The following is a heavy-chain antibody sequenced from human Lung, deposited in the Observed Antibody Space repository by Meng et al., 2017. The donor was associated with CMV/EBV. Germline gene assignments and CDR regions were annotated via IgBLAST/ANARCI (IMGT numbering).Heavy chain of an antibody. CDR2: ISSSSSTI. CDR3: AKDRRRWNDVGNYFAY. V-gene: IGHV3-48*04. CDR1: GFTLSSYS. D-gene: IGHD1-1*01. Sequence: GGSLRLSCAASGFTLSSYSMNWVRQAPGKGLEWVSYISSSSSTIYYADSVMGRFTISRDNDKNSLYLQMNSLRVEDTAVYYCAKDRRRWNDVGNYFAYWGQGTLVTVSS. J-gene: IGHJ4*02.